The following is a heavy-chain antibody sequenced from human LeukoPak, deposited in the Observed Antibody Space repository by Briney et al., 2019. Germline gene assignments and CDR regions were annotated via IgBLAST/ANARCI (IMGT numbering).Heavy chain of an antibody. V-gene: IGHV3-23*01. D-gene: IGHD3-22*01. CDR3: AKDQYYYDSSGHYYPGYYGMDV. J-gene: IGHJ6*02. CDR1: GFTFSNYA. CDR2: ISGGGGGT. Sequence: GGSLRLSCAASGFTFSNYAMSWVRQAPGKGLEWVSGISGGGGGTYFADSVKGRFTISRDNSKNTLYLQMNSLRAEDTAVYNCAKDQYYYDSSGHYYPGYYGMDVWGQGTTVTVSS.